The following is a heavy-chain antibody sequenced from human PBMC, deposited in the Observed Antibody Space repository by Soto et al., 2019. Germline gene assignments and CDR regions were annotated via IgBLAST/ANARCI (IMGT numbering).Heavy chain of an antibody. CDR2: IIPILGIA. Sequence: QVQLVQSGAEVKKPGSSVKVSCKSSGGTFSSYTISWVRQAPGQGREWKGRIIPILGIANYAQKFQGRVTITADKSTSTAYMELSSLRSEDTDLYYCASGGDSRGLGYWGQGTLVTVSS. J-gene: IGHJ4*02. D-gene: IGHD6-13*01. V-gene: IGHV1-69*02. CDR1: GGTFSSYT. CDR3: ASGGDSRGLGY.